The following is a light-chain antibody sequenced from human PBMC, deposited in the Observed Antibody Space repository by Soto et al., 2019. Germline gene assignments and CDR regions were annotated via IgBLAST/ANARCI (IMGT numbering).Light chain of an antibody. CDR1: QSVLYSSNDKNY. J-gene: IGKJ4*01. Sequence: DIVMTQSPDSLAVSLGERATINCKSSQSVLYSSNDKNYLAWYQQKPGQPPKLLIYWASTRVSGVPDRFSGSRSGTEFTLTISSLQAEDVAVYYCQQYYTTPPITFGGGTKVEIK. CDR2: WAS. V-gene: IGKV4-1*01. CDR3: QQYYTTPPIT.